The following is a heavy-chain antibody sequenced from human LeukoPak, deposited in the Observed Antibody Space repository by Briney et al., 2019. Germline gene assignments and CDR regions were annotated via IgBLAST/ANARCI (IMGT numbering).Heavy chain of an antibody. Sequence: WASVKVSCKASGGTFSSYAISWVRQAPGQGLEWMGRINPNSGGTNYAQKFQGRVTMTRDMSISTAYMELSRLRSDDTAVYYCAVVGYSSGWYFDYWGQGTLVTVSS. CDR1: GGTFSSYA. V-gene: IGHV1-2*06. J-gene: IGHJ4*02. CDR3: AVVGYSSGWYFDY. D-gene: IGHD6-19*01. CDR2: INPNSGGT.